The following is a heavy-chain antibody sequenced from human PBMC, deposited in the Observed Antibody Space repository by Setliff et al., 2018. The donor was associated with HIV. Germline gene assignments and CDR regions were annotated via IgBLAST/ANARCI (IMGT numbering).Heavy chain of an antibody. J-gene: IGHJ4*02. Sequence: EASVKVSCKASGYTFSGSYMHWVRQAPGQGLEWMGWLDLNSGGTNYAQKFQGWVTMTRNTSIITAYMQLYRLGSDDTAVYYCAGGPRGYDSSYYFDYWGQVTLVTVSS. CDR1: GYTFSGSY. CDR3: AGGPRGYDSSYYFDY. CDR2: LDLNSGGT. D-gene: IGHD3-22*01. V-gene: IGHV1-2*04.